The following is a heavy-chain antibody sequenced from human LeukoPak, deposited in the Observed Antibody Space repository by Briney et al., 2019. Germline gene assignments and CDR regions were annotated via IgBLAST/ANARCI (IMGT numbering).Heavy chain of an antibody. D-gene: IGHD3-10*01. V-gene: IGHV4-61*08. Sequence: SETLSLTCGVSGGSFNSDDYYWNWIRQPPGRGLDWMGYIYYGGNTNYNPSLRSRVTISMDTSKNQFSLKVNSVTAADTAVYFCASGPRNYYYSGSYHYWGQGTLVTVSS. CDR1: GGSFNSDDYY. CDR3: ASGPRNYYYSGSYHY. CDR2: IYYGGNT. J-gene: IGHJ4*02.